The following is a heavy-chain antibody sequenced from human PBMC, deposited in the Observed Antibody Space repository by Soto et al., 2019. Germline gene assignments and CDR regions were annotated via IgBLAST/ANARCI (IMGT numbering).Heavy chain of an antibody. V-gene: IGHV1-18*04. CDR3: ARDPKTSGGQHCAFNYFDS. CDR2: ISDNNGAT. D-gene: IGHD2-15*01. CDR1: GYTFSNYG. Sequence: AAVKVSCKDSGYTFSNYGITWVRQAPGQGREGMGWISDNNGATNYAPTIQGRVTMTIDTSTDTAYMDLRSLKSDDTAIYFCARDPKTSGGQHCAFNYFDSWGQGTLVTVSS. J-gene: IGHJ4*02.